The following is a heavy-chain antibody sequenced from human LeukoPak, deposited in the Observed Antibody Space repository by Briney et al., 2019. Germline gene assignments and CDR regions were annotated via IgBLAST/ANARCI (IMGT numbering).Heavy chain of an antibody. CDR1: TFSSYS. Sequence: SGGSLRLSCAVSTFSSYSMNWVRQAPGKGLEWVSYISSGSGTIYYADSVKGRFTISRDNAKNSLYLQMNSLRPEDTAVYYCASRTCSGGRCFWDYWGQGTLVTVSS. V-gene: IGHV3-48*01. CDR2: ISSGSGTI. J-gene: IGHJ4*02. CDR3: ASRTCSGGRCFWDY. D-gene: IGHD2-15*01.